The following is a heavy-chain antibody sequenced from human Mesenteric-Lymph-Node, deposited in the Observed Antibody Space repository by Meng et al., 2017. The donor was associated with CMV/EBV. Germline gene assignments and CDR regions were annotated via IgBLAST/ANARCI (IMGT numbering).Heavy chain of an antibody. CDR2: IDPNSGGT. CDR3: AREGTYSSSSGLGL. V-gene: IGHV1-2*02. Sequence: ASVKVSCKASGYTFTGYYIHWVRQAPGQGLEWMGWIDPNSGGTNYAQTFQGRVTMTRDTSITTLFMELRGLRADDTAVYYCAREGTYSSSSGLGLWGPGTLVTVSS. J-gene: IGHJ4*02. D-gene: IGHD6-6*01. CDR1: GYTFTGYY.